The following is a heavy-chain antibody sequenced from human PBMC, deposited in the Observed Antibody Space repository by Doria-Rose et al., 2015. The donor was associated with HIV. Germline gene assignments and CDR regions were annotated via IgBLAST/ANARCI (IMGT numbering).Heavy chain of an antibody. J-gene: IGHJ4*02. D-gene: IGHD1-1*01. CDR2: IRGSGDT. V-gene: IGHV3-23*04. CDR1: GFILNTYV. CDR3: AKSLSALNSFDY. Sequence: VQLAQSGGGLVEPGGSLRLSCAASGFILNTYVMNWVRQAPGKGLEWVSSIRGSGDTYYSDSVKGRFTISRDNSKNTLFLQMNSLRAEDTAVYYCAKSLSALNSFDYWGQGTLVTVSS.